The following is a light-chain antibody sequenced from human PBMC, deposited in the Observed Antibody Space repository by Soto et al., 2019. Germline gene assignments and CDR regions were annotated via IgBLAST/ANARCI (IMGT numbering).Light chain of an antibody. J-gene: IGKJ1*01. CDR2: AAS. CDR3: LQDSTYPRT. CDR1: QGIRNE. Sequence: AIQMTQSPSSLSASVGDRVTITCRASQGIRNELGWYQQRPGKAPKLLIYAASTLESGVPSRFSASGSGTDFTLTISSLQPEDFATYYCLQDSTYPRTFGQGTKVEIK. V-gene: IGKV1-6*01.